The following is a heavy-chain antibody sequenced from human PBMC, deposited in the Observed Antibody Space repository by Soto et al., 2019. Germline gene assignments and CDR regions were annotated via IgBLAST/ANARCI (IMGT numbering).Heavy chain of an antibody. J-gene: IGHJ6*02. CDR2: ISYDGSNK. Sequence: LGGSLRLSCEASGFIFSRHGMHWVRQAPGKGLEWVAVISYDGSNKYYAESVKGRFIISRDKSENTLYLQMNSLRAEDTAVYYCAKDLGSGKPYYYYAMDVWGQGTPVTVSS. CDR3: AKDLGSGKPYYYYAMDV. V-gene: IGHV3-30*18. D-gene: IGHD3-10*01. CDR1: GFIFSRHG.